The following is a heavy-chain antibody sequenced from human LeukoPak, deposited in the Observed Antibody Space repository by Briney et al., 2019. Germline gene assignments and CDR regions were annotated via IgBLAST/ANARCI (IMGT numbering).Heavy chain of an antibody. V-gene: IGHV3-7*01. CDR3: AKDSGCSSTSCSFDY. CDR1: GFTFSTYW. Sequence: GGSLRLSCAASGFTFSTYWMKWVRQAPGKGREWVASIKEDGSDKYYVDSVKGRFSISRDNAKNSLYLQMNSLRTEDTAVYYCAKDSGCSSTSCSFDYWGQGTLVTVSS. CDR2: IKEDGSDK. D-gene: IGHD2-2*01. J-gene: IGHJ4*02.